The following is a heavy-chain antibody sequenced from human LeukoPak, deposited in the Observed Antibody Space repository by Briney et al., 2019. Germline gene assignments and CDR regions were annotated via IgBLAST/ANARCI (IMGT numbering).Heavy chain of an antibody. V-gene: IGHV3-21*01. Sequence: GGSLRLSCAASGFTFSSYSMNWVRQAPGKGLEWVSSISSSSSYIYYADSVKGRFTISRDNAKNSLYLQMNSLRAEDTAVYYCARGEPYSGSKPNAFDIWGQGTMVTVSS. J-gene: IGHJ3*02. D-gene: IGHD1-26*01. CDR1: GFTFSSYS. CDR2: ISSSSSYI. CDR3: ARGEPYSGSKPNAFDI.